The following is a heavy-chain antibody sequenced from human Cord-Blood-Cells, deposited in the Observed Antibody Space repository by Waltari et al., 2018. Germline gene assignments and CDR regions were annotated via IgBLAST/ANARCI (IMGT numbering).Heavy chain of an antibody. CDR2: SYTSGST. V-gene: IGHV4-61*09. CDR1: GGSISSGSYY. CDR3: ARDLPSIAVSGGY. Sequence: QVQLQESGPGLVQPSQTLSLTCTVSGGSISSGSYYWSWIRQPAGKGLELIGYSYTSGSTNYHPSLKRRVTLSVDTSKKQCSLKLISVTAADTAVYYCARDLPSIAVSGGYWGQGTLVTVSS. D-gene: IGHD6-19*01. J-gene: IGHJ4*02.